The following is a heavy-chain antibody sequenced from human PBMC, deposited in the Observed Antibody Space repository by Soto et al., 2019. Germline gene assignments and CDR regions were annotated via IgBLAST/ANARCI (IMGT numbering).Heavy chain of an antibody. Sequence: SDTLSLTCAVSGVTIKSAFYSWSWIRQPPGKGLEWIGYMYHSGSTNYNPSLKSRVTISVDTSKNQFSLKLSSVTAADTAVYYCARGLGGKTRITIFGVVTTRWDYYYGMDVWGQGTTVTVSS. CDR3: ARGLGGKTRITIFGVVTTRWDYYYGMDV. J-gene: IGHJ6*02. V-gene: IGHV4-30-2*01. CDR1: GVTIKSAFYS. D-gene: IGHD3-3*01. CDR2: MYHSGST.